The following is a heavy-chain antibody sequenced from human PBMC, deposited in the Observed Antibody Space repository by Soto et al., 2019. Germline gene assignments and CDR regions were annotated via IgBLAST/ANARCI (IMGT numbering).Heavy chain of an antibody. CDR1: GFTFSSYS. J-gene: IGHJ4*02. D-gene: IGHD6-19*01. CDR3: AKNPGYNSGWYSIDY. V-gene: IGHV3-30*18. CDR2: ISCDGSNK. Sequence: GGSLRLSCAASGFTFSSYSMNWVRQAPGKGLEWVAVISCDGSNKYYADSVKGRFTISRDNSKNTLYLQMNSLRVEDTAMYYCAKNPGYNSGWYSIDYWGQGTLVTVSS.